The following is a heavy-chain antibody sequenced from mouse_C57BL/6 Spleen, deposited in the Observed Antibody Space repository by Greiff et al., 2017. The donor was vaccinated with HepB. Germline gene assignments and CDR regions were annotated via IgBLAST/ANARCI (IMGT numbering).Heavy chain of an antibody. Sequence: VKLMESGAELVKPGASVKMSCKASGYTFTSYWITWVKQRPGQGLEWIGDIYPGSGSTNYNEKFKSKATLTVDTSSSTAYMQLSSLTSEDSAVYYCARSNWDWFAYWGQGTLVTVSA. CDR3: ARSNWDWFAY. J-gene: IGHJ3*01. CDR2: IYPGSGST. D-gene: IGHD4-1*02. V-gene: IGHV1-55*01. CDR1: GYTFTSYW.